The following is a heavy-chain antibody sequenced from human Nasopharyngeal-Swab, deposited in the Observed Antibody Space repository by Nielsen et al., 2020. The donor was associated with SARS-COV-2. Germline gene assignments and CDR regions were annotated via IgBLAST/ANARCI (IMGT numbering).Heavy chain of an antibody. J-gene: IGHJ6*03. Sequence: VRQMPGKGLEWMGRIDPSDSYTNYSPSFQGHVTISADKSISTAYLQWSSLKASDTAVYYCAREYTYGYYYYMDVWGKGTTVTVSS. CDR2: IDPSDSYT. D-gene: IGHD5-18*01. CDR3: AREYTYGYYYYMDV. V-gene: IGHV5-10-1*01.